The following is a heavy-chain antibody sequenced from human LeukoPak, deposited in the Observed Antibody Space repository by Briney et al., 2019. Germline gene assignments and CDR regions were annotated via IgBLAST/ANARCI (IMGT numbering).Heavy chain of an antibody. CDR2: IYTGGST. Sequence: SETLSLTCTVSGGSISSGSYYWSWIRQPAGKGLEWIGRIYTGGSTNYSPSLKSRVTISVDTSKNQFSLKLSSVTAADTAVYYCAREEFRGTYNGWGQGTLVTVSS. D-gene: IGHD1-14*01. CDR1: GGSISSGSYY. J-gene: IGHJ4*02. CDR3: AREEFRGTYNG. V-gene: IGHV4-61*02.